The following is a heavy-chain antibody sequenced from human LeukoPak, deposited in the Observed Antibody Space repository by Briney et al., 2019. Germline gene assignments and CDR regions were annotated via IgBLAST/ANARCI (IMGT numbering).Heavy chain of an antibody. Sequence: GGSLRLSCAVSGITVSKYWMHWVRQVPGKGLVWVSRIHSDGSTTDYADSVKGRFTITRDSAKNTLYLEMNGLRAEDTAVYYCARTGSSGNFDYWGQGTLVTVSS. J-gene: IGHJ4*02. CDR3: ARTGSSGNFDY. CDR2: IHSDGSTT. CDR1: GITVSKYW. D-gene: IGHD1-26*01. V-gene: IGHV3-74*01.